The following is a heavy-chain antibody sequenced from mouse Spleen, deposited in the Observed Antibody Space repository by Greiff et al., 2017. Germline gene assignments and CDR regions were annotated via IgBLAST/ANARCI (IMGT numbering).Heavy chain of an antibody. Sequence: EVHLVESGGGLVQPKGSLKLSCAASGFSFNTYAMNWVRQAPGKGVEWVARIRSKSNNYATYYADSVKDRFTISRDDSESMLYLQMNNLKTEDTAMYYCVKDDGYYGGFAYWGQGTLVTVSA. CDR3: VKDDGYYGGFAY. J-gene: IGHJ3*01. D-gene: IGHD2-3*01. CDR1: GFSFNTYA. CDR2: IRSKSNNYAT. V-gene: IGHV10-1*01.